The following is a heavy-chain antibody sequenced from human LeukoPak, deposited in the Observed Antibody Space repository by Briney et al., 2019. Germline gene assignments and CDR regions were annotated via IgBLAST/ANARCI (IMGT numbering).Heavy chain of an antibody. CDR3: ARHRVYIIVGTIIINYFDY. CDR2: IYYSGST. J-gene: IGHJ4*02. V-gene: IGHV4-39*01. CDR1: GGSISSSSYY. Sequence: SETLSLTCTVSGGSISSSSYYWGWIRQPPGKGLEWIGYIYYSGSTYYNPPLKSRVTISVDTSKNQFSLKLSSVTAADTAVYYCARHRVYIIVGTIIINYFDYWGQGTLVTVSS. D-gene: IGHD1-26*01.